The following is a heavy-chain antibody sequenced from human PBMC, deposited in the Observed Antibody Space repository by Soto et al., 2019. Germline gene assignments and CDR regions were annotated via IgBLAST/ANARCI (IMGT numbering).Heavy chain of an antibody. J-gene: IGHJ4*02. CDR3: ACVVVGATRQTGSDH. Sequence: QLLESGPGLVKPSETLSLTCTVSTGSITSGDYFWGWIRQPPGKGLEFIGRMHSSGGTYYSPSIKRRVSISMDKSSNKCSLKLTSVTTSDTAVYFCACVVVGATRQTGSDHWGQGTLVTVS. CDR1: TGSITSGDYF. D-gene: IGHD2-15*01. CDR2: MHSSGGT. V-gene: IGHV4-39*01.